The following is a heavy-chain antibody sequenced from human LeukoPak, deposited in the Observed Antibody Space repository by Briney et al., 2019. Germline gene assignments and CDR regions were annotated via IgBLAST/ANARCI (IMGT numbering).Heavy chain of an antibody. CDR2: IIPIFGTA. CDR3: ASAGQSPYYYYYYYMDV. V-gene: IGHV1-69*05. Sequence: WASVKVSCKASGGTFSSYAISWVRQAPGQGLEWMGEIIPIFGTANYAQKFQGRVTITTDESTSTAYMELSSLRSEDTAVYYCASAGQSPYYYYYYYMDVWGKGTTVTVSS. J-gene: IGHJ6*03. CDR1: GGTFSSYA.